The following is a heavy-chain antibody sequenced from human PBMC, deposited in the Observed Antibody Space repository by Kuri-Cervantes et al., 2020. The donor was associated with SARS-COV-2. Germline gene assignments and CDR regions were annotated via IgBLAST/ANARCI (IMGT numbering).Heavy chain of an antibody. J-gene: IGHJ5*02. CDR1: GYTFTSYG. CDR2: ISAYNGNT. D-gene: IGHD3-3*01. CDR3: ASDPSLTISNWFDP. V-gene: IGHV1-18*01. Sequence: ASVKVSCKASGYTFTSYGISWVRQAPGQGLEWMGWISAYNGNTNYAQKLQGRVTMTTDTSTSTAYMELRSLRSDDTAVYYCASDPSLTISNWFDPWGQGTLVTVS.